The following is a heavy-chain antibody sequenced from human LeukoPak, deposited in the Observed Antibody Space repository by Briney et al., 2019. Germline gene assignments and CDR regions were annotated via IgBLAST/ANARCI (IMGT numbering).Heavy chain of an antibody. Sequence: GESLKISCKGPGYSFTSYWIGWVRQMPGKGLEGMGIIYPGDSDTRYSPSFQGQVTISADKSISTAYLQWSSLKASDTAMYYCARTSGGSGSYYNGDFDYWGQGTLVTVSS. D-gene: IGHD3-10*01. J-gene: IGHJ4*02. V-gene: IGHV5-51*01. CDR1: GYSFTSYW. CDR3: ARTSGGSGSYYNGDFDY. CDR2: IYPGDSDT.